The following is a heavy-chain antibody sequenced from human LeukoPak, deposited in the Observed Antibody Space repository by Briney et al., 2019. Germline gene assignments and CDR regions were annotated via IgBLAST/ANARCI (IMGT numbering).Heavy chain of an antibody. V-gene: IGHV3-23*01. Sequence: GGSLRLSCAASGFTFTSYAMAWLRQAPGKGLEWVSAINIGGHNTYYADSVRGRFTISRDTSKNTLYLQMSILRVDDTAVYYCARSAVPDSLGMFFDLWGQGTLVIVSS. D-gene: IGHD2-2*01. J-gene: IGHJ5*02. CDR1: GFTFTSYA. CDR2: INIGGHNT. CDR3: ARSAVPDSLGMFFDL.